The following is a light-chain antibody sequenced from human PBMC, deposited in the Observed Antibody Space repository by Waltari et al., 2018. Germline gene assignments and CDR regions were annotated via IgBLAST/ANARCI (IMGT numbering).Light chain of an antibody. J-gene: IGKJ4*01. CDR3: QQYYTTPLT. CDR2: WSS. V-gene: IGKV4-1*01. Sequence: EIVMTQSPDSLAVSLGERATINCMSSQSVLYSPNNKNYLAWFQQKPGQPPKLLMYWSSTRESGVPDRFSGSGSATDFTLTISSLQAEDVAVYYCQQYYTTPLTFGGGTKVEI. CDR1: QSVLYSPNNKNY.